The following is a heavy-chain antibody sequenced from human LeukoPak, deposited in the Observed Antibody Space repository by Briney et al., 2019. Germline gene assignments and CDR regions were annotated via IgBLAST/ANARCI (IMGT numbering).Heavy chain of an antibody. CDR3: VTRPIDYGDYRYFDY. CDR2: IKSKSVGGTI. CDR1: GFTFTHAW. J-gene: IGHJ4*02. V-gene: IGHV3-15*01. D-gene: IGHD4-17*01. Sequence: PGRSLRLSCAASGFTFTHAWMSWVRQAPGKGLEWVGRIKSKSVGGTIDYAGSVKGRFTISRDDSKNALYLQMNSLKTEDTAVYYCVTRPIDYGDYRYFDYWGQGTLVTVSS.